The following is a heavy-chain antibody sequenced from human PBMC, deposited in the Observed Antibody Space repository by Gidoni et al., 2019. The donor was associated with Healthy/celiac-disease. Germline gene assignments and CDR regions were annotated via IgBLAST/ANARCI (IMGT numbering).Heavy chain of an antibody. CDR2: IVVGVGNT. CDR3: AAVLGAEVDY. J-gene: IGHJ4*02. D-gene: IGHD1-26*01. V-gene: IGHV1-58*01. CDR1: GFTFTSSA. Sequence: QMQLVQSGPEVKKPGASAKVSCQAAGFTFTSSAVHWVRQARGQRPEWIGWIVVGVGNTNNAQKVQERVTITRDMSTSTAYMELSSLRSEDTAVYYCAAVLGAEVDYWGQGTLVTVSS.